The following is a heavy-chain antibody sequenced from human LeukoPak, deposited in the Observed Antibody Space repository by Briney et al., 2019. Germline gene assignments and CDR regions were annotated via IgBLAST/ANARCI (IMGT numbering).Heavy chain of an antibody. CDR3: ARDKSTGYDTFDY. CDR2: INPNNGGT. V-gene: IGHV1-2*02. CDR1: GYTFTGYY. Sequence: ASVKVSCKASGYTFTGYYIHWVRQAPGQGLEWMGWINPNNGGTNYAQKFQGRVTMTRDTSISTAYMELNRLTSDDTAVYYCARDKSTGYDTFDYWGQGTPVTVSS. J-gene: IGHJ4*02. D-gene: IGHD5-12*01.